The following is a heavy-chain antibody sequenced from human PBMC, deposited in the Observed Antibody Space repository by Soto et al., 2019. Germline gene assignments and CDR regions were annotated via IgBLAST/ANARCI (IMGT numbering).Heavy chain of an antibody. CDR2: ISSSSSTI. Sequence: GGSLRLSCAASGFTFSTYSMNWVRQAPGKGLEWVSYISSSSSTIFYADSVKGRFTISRDNSKNTLYLQMNSLRAEDTAVYYCARGDDILTGYYPIDYWGQGTLVTVSS. CDR1: GFTFSTYS. CDR3: ARGDDILTGYYPIDY. J-gene: IGHJ4*02. D-gene: IGHD3-9*01. V-gene: IGHV3-48*01.